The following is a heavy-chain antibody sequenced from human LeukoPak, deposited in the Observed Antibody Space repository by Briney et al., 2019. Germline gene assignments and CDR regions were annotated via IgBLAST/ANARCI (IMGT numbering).Heavy chain of an antibody. Sequence: GASVKVSCKASGYTFTGYYMHWVRQAPGQGLEWMGWISAYNGNTNYAQKLQGRVTMTTDTSTSTAYMELRSLRSDDTAVYYCAKGKDSSGYYGMDVWGQGTTVTVTS. CDR3: AKGKDSSGYYGMDV. D-gene: IGHD6-19*01. CDR1: GYTFTGYY. V-gene: IGHV1-18*04. J-gene: IGHJ6*02. CDR2: ISAYNGNT.